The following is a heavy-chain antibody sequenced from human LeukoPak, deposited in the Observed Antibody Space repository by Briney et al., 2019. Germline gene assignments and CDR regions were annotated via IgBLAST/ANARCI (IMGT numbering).Heavy chain of an antibody. D-gene: IGHD6-13*01. CDR1: GGSFSGYY. V-gene: IGHV4-34*01. Sequence: SETLSLTCAVYGGSFSGYYWSWIRQPPGKGLEWIGEINHSGSTNYNPSLKSRVTISVGTPKNQFSLKLSSVTAADTAVYYCARGGRQQLTPYYFDYWGQGTLVTVSS. CDR3: ARGGRQQLTPYYFDY. J-gene: IGHJ4*02. CDR2: INHSGST.